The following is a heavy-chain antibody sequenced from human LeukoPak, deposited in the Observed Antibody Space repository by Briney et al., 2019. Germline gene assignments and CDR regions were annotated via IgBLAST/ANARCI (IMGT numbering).Heavy chain of an antibody. Sequence: PGASVKVSCKVSGYTLSDLAMHWVQQAPGKGLEWMGGLDPEDGEAIYAQPLQGRVTMTEDTSSDTAYMVLSSLRSEDTAVYYCATRNFGDYGAFDIWGQGTMVTVSS. CDR1: GYTLSDLA. CDR3: ATRNFGDYGAFDI. CDR2: LDPEDGEA. V-gene: IGHV1-24*01. D-gene: IGHD4-17*01. J-gene: IGHJ3*02.